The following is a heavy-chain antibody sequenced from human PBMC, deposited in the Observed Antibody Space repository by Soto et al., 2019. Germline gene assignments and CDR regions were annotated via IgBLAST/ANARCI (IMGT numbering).Heavy chain of an antibody. D-gene: IGHD1-26*01. Sequence: QVQLQESGPGLVKPSQTLSLTCTVSGGSISSGGYYWSWIRQHPGKGLEWIGYIYYSGSTYYNPSLKSRVTISVDTSKNQFSLKLSSVTAVDTAVYYCARDIGEVGAGAFDIWGQGTMVTVSS. V-gene: IGHV4-31*03. CDR3: ARDIGEVGAGAFDI. J-gene: IGHJ3*02. CDR1: GGSISSGGYY. CDR2: IYYSGST.